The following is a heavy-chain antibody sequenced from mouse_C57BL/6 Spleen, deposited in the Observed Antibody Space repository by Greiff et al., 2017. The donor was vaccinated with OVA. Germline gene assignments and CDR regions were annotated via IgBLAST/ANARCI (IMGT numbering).Heavy chain of an antibody. CDR2: IDPSDSYT. Sequence: VQLQQPGAELVRPGTSVKLSCKASGYTFTSYWMHWVKQRPGQGLEWIGVIDPSDSYTNYNQKFKGKATLTVDTSSSTAYMQLSSLTSEDSAVYYCARYGTTRERDYAMDYWGQGTSVTVSS. D-gene: IGHD1-1*01. CDR3: ARYGTTRERDYAMDY. J-gene: IGHJ4*01. V-gene: IGHV1-59*01. CDR1: GYTFTSYW.